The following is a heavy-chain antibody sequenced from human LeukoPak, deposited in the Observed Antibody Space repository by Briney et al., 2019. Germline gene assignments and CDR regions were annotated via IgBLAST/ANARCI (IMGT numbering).Heavy chain of an antibody. CDR3: ARDSNDAFDI. CDR1: GGSFSGYY. J-gene: IGHJ3*02. V-gene: IGHV4-4*07. CDR2: IYTSGST. D-gene: IGHD3-3*02. Sequence: PSETLSLTCAVYGGSFSGYYWSWIRQPAGKGLEWIGRIYTSGSTNYNPSLKSRVTMSVDTSKNQFSLKLSSVTAADTAVYYCARDSNDAFDIWGQGTMVTVSS.